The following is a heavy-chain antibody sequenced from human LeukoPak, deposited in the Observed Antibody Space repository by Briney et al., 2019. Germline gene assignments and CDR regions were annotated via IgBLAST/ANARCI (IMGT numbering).Heavy chain of an antibody. CDR3: ARDVVFDY. Sequence: GGSLRLSCEASGFTFSYYWMNWVRQAPGKGLEWVANIKQDGREIYYADSVKGRFSISRDNAQTSLYLQMNSLRAEGTAVYYCARDVVFDYWGQGTLVSVSS. J-gene: IGHJ4*02. CDR2: IKQDGREI. V-gene: IGHV3-7*01. CDR1: GFTFSYYW. D-gene: IGHD2-21*01.